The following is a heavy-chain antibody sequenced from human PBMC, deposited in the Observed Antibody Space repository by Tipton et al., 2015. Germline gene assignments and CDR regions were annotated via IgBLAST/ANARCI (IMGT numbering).Heavy chain of an antibody. V-gene: IGHV4-34*01. CDR1: GGSFSGYY. Sequence: TLSLTCAVYGGSFSGYYWNWIRQSPGKGLEWIGSIDHSRDTNYNPSLKRRVTISVDTSKNQFSLKLSSVTAADTAVYYCSRGADAYKVGKNWGQGTLVTVSS. J-gene: IGHJ4*02. D-gene: IGHD5-24*01. CDR2: IDHSRDT. CDR3: SRGADAYKVGKN.